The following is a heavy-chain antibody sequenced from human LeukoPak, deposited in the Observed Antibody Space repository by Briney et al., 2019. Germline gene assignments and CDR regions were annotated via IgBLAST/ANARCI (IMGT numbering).Heavy chain of an antibody. J-gene: IGHJ4*02. V-gene: IGHV3-48*01. Sequence: GGSLRLSCAASGFTFSSYSMNWVRQAPGKGLEWVSYISSSSTMYYADSVKGRFTISRDNAKNSLYLQMNSLRAEDTAVYYCARVKLPPLLWFGESPLDYWGQGTLVTVSS. CDR1: GFTFSSYS. CDR3: ARVKLPPLLWFGESPLDY. CDR2: ISSSSTM. D-gene: IGHD3-10*01.